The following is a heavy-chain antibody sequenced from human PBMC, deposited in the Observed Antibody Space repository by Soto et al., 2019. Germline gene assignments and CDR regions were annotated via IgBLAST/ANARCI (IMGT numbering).Heavy chain of an antibody. V-gene: IGHV3-48*03. J-gene: IGHJ3*02. CDR1: GFTFSSYE. Sequence: EVQLVESGGGLVQPGGSLRLSCAASGFTFSSYEMNWVRQAPGKGLEWVSYISSSGSTIYYADSVKGRFTISRDNSKNTLYLQMNSLRAEDTAVYYCARLNGDYVFAFDIWGQGTMVTVSS. CDR2: ISSSGSTI. D-gene: IGHD4-17*01. CDR3: ARLNGDYVFAFDI.